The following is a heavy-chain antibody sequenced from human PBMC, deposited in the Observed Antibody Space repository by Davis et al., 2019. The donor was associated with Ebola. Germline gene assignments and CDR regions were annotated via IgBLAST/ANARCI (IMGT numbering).Heavy chain of an antibody. Sequence: PGGSLRLSCAASGFTFSSYWMSWVRQAPGKGLEWVSAISGSGGSTYYADSVKGRFTISRDNSKNTLYLQMNSLRAEDTAVYYCAKGSFGLLKSSGWEGGVDYWGQGTLVTVSS. CDR1: GFTFSSYW. CDR3: AKGSFGLLKSSGWEGGVDY. V-gene: IGHV3-23*01. D-gene: IGHD6-19*01. J-gene: IGHJ4*02. CDR2: ISGSGGST.